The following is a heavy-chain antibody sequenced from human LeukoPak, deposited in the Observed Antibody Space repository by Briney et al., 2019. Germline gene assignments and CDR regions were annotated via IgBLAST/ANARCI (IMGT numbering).Heavy chain of an antibody. CDR2: ITGSSGYT. CDR3: AKQSLYDSSGHFHY. Sequence: GGSLRLSCAASGFTVSSNYMSWVRQAPGKGLEWVSTITGSSGYTYYADSVKGRFTISRDNSKNTLFLRMNSLRAEDTAVYFCAKQSLYDSSGHFHYWGQGTLVTVSS. V-gene: IGHV3-23*01. J-gene: IGHJ4*02. D-gene: IGHD3-22*01. CDR1: GFTVSSNY.